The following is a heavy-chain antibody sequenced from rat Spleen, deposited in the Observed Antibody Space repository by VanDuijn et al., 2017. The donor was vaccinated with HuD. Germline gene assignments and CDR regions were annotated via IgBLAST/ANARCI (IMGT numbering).Heavy chain of an antibody. CDR2: ISYEGSRN. J-gene: IGHJ2*01. CDR3: ARHEVFDY. Sequence: EVQLVESGGGLVQPGRSLKLSCAASGFTFSDYYMAWVRQAPKKGLEWVASISYEGSRNYYGDSVKGRFTISRDNAKNTLYLQMNSLRSEDTATYYCARHEVFDYWGQGVLVTVSS. V-gene: IGHV5-22*01. CDR1: GFTFSDYY.